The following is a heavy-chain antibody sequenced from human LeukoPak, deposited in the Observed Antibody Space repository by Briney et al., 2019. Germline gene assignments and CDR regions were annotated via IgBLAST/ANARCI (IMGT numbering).Heavy chain of an antibody. CDR3: ARGDFCSSSSCYLRPMDD. CDR2: IYYSGST. V-gene: IGHV4-59*01. J-gene: IGHJ6*03. D-gene: IGHD2-2*01. Sequence: PSETLSLTCTVSGGSISDYYWSWIRQSPGKGLEWIGYIYYSGSTTYNPSLKSRVTMSVDTAKNQFSLKLRSVTAADTAVYYCARGDFCSSSSCYLRPMDDWGKGTTVTVSS. CDR1: GGSISDYY.